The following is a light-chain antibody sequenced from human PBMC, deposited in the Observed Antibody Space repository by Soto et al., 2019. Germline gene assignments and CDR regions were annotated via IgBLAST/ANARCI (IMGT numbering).Light chain of an antibody. CDR2: DAS. CDR3: QQRSSWPGT. J-gene: IGKJ1*01. CDR1: QSVRSS. Sequence: IVLTQSPATLSLSPGERATLSCRASQSVRSSLAWYQQQPGQAPRLLIYDASNRATGIPGRFSGSGSGTDFTLTISSLDPKYFAVYYCQQRSSWPGTFGLGTKVEIK. V-gene: IGKV3-11*01.